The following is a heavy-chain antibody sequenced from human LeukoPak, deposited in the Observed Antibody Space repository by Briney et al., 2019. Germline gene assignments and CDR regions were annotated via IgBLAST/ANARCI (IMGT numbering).Heavy chain of an antibody. CDR3: ARGDYYDSSGYSYSGYFDY. D-gene: IGHD3-22*01. V-gene: IGHV5-51*01. CDR1: GYSFTSYW. Sequence: GESLKISCKGSGYSFTSYWIGWVRQMPGKGLEWMGIIYPGDSDTRYSPSFQGQVTISADKSICTAYLQWSSLKASDTAMYYCARGDYYDSSGYSYSGYFDYWGQGTLVTVSS. CDR2: IYPGDSDT. J-gene: IGHJ4*02.